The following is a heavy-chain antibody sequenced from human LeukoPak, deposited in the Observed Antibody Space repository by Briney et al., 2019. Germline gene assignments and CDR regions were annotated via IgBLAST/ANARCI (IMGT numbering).Heavy chain of an antibody. CDR3: ARIGAGSSRDY. D-gene: IGHD6-13*01. CDR1: RFTFSNFA. CDR2: IVGSSSA. J-gene: IGHJ4*02. V-gene: IGHV3-21*01. Sequence: GGSLRLSCAASRFTFSNFAMTCVLHAPQKGQEWVSSIVGSSSAYYADSLKGRFTISRDNAKNSLYLQMNSLRAEDTAVYYCARIGAGSSRDYWGQGTLVTVSS.